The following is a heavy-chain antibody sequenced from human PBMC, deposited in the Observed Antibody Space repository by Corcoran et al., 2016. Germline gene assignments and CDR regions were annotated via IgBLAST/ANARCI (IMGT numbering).Heavy chain of an antibody. Sequence: QVQLVQSGAEVKKPGASVKVSCKASGYTFTSYDINWVRQATGQGLEWMGWMNPNSGNTGYAQKFQGRVTMTRNTSISTAYMELCSLRSEDTAVYYCARGGCSSTSCYLYYYYGMDVWGQGTTVTVSS. V-gene: IGHV1-8*01. CDR1: GYTFTSYD. CDR2: MNPNSGNT. J-gene: IGHJ6*02. CDR3: ARGGCSSTSCYLYYYYGMDV. D-gene: IGHD2-2*01.